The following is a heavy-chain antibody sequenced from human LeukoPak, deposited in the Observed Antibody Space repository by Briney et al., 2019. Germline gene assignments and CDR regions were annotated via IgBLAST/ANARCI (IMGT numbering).Heavy chain of an antibody. D-gene: IGHD5-12*01. V-gene: IGHV4-38-2*02. CDR3: ARVFGLRLGNDY. J-gene: IGHJ4*02. Sequence: PSETLSLTCTVSGYSISSGYYWGWIRQPPGKGLEWIGSIYHSGSTYYNPSLKSRVTISVDTSKNQFSLKLSSVTAADTAVYYCARVFGLRLGNDYWGQGTLVTVSS. CDR2: IYHSGST. CDR1: GYSISSGYY.